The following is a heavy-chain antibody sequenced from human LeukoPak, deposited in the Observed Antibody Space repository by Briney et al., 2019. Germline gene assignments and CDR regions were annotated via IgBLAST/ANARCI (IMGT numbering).Heavy chain of an antibody. CDR3: AKERFLEWLPRY. CDR1: GFTFRSYG. D-gene: IGHD3-3*01. CDR2: ISYDGSNK. J-gene: IGHJ4*02. V-gene: IGHV3-30*18. Sequence: GGSLRLSCPASGFTFRSYGMHWVRQAPGKGLEWVAVISYDGSNKYYADSVKGRFTISRDNSKNTLYLKMNSLRAEDTAVYYCAKERFLEWLPRYWGQGTLVTVSS.